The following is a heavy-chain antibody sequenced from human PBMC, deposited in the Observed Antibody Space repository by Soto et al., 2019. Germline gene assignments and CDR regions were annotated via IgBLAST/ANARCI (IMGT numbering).Heavy chain of an antibody. D-gene: IGHD3-10*01. V-gene: IGHV4-4*07. J-gene: IGHJ4*02. CDR1: GGSISSYY. CDR3: TMTVTMVRAPLDYFDY. CDR2: IYTSGST. Sequence: SETLSLTCTVSGGSISSYYWSWIRQSAGKGLEWIGRIYTSGSTNYNPSLKSRVTMSVDTSKNQFSLKMSSVTAADTAVYYCTMTVTMVRAPLDYFDYWGQGTLVTVSS.